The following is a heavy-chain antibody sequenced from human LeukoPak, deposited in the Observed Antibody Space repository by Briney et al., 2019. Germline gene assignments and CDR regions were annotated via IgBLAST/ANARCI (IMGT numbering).Heavy chain of an antibody. D-gene: IGHD5-24*01. CDR1: GYTFTSYY. CDR3: ARDTRWLPGAY. J-gene: IGHJ4*02. CDR2: INPSGGST. V-gene: IGHV1-46*01. Sequence: ASVKVSCKASGYTFTSYYMHWVRQAPGQGLEWMGIINPSGGSTSYAQKFQGRVTMTRDTSTSTVYMELSSLRSEDTAVCYCARDTRWLPGAYWGQGTLVTVSS.